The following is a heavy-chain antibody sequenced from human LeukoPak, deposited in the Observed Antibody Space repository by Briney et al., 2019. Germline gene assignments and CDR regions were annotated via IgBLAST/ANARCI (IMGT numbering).Heavy chain of an antibody. V-gene: IGHV3-48*01. CDR2: ISSYTIT. CDR1: GFSFSSYS. J-gene: IGHJ4*02. CDR3: ARSGHSNGWYYFDY. Sequence: GGSLRLSCAAGGFSFSSYSMSWVRQAPGKSLEWIAYISSYTITYYADFVKGRFTISRDKAKKSLDLQMNSLRAEDTAVYYCARSGHSNGWYYFDYWGLGALVTVSS. D-gene: IGHD6-19*01.